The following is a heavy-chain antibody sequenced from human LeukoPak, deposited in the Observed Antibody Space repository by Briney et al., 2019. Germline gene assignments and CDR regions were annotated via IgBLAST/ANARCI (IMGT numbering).Heavy chain of an antibody. J-gene: IGHJ4*02. D-gene: IGHD1-26*01. CDR1: GGTFSSYA. Sequence: SVKVSCKASGGTFSSYAISWVRQAPGQGLEWMGGIIPIFGTANYAQKFQGRVTITTDESTSTAYMELSSLRSEDTAVYYCAKDQYAVGATYFDYWGQGTLVTVSS. CDR3: AKDQYAVGATYFDY. CDR2: IIPIFGTA. V-gene: IGHV1-69*05.